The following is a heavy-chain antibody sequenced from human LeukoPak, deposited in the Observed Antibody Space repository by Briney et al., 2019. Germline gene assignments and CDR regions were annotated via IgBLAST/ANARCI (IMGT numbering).Heavy chain of an antibody. CDR3: ACRNFRTNGGFSYGYYYFDF. J-gene: IGHJ4*02. Sequence: GGSLRLSCAASGLTFCSYAMSWVRQAPGKGLEWVSSISGSGDNTYYADSVKGRFTISRDNPKNTLYLQMNSLRAEDTAVYYCACRNFRTNGGFSYGYYYFDFWGQGTLVTVSS. CDR1: GLTFCSYA. V-gene: IGHV3-23*01. CDR2: ISGSGDNT. D-gene: IGHD5-18*01.